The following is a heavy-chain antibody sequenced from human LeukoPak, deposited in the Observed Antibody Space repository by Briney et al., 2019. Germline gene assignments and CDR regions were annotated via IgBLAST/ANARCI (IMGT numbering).Heavy chain of an antibody. CDR1: GGTFSSYA. V-gene: IGHV1-69*13. Sequence: ASVRVSCKASGGTFSSYAISWVRQAPGQGLEWMGGIIPIFGTANYAQKFQGRVTITADESTSTAYMELSSLRSEDTAVYYCARVGVVVVPAASTSWFDPWGQGTLVTVSS. D-gene: IGHD2-2*01. CDR2: IIPIFGTA. CDR3: ARVGVVVVPAASTSWFDP. J-gene: IGHJ5*02.